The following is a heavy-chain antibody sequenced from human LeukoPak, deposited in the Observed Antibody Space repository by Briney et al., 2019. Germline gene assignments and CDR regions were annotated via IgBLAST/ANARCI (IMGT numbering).Heavy chain of an antibody. D-gene: IGHD4-23*01. CDR3: ARGQPMPAVITPGARYFDS. Sequence: SETLSLTCTVSDYSISSGDYWGWIRHPPGKGLDGIGSISHSGNTYYNPSLKSLVTISVDTPKNHFSLKLPSVTAADTAVYYCARGQPMPAVITPGARYFDSWGQGTLVTVSS. CDR1: DYSISSGDY. V-gene: IGHV4-38-2*02. J-gene: IGHJ4*02. CDR2: ISHSGNT.